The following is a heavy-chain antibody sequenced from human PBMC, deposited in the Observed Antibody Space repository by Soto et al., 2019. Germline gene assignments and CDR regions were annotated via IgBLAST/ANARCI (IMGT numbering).Heavy chain of an antibody. D-gene: IGHD4-4*01. CDR1: GYTFSNYG. CDR3: ARAQTPTESDH. Sequence: ASVKVSCKASGYTFSNYGITCVRQAPGQGLEWMGWINTYNGNTNYAQKVQGRVTMTADTSTSTVYMELRSLTSDDSAVYYCARAQTPTESDHWGQGTLVTVSS. CDR2: INTYNGNT. J-gene: IGHJ4*02. V-gene: IGHV1-18*01.